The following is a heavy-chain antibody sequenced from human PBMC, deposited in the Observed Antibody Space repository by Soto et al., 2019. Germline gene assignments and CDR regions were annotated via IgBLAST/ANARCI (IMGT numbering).Heavy chain of an antibody. V-gene: IGHV3-21*01. CDR3: ARKKGDTFDS. CDR1: GFTFSSYT. CDR2: ISSSGTYT. D-gene: IGHD3-16*01. J-gene: IGHJ3*02. Sequence: EVQLVESGGGLVKPGGSLRLSCAASGFTFSSYTMNWVRQAPGKGLEWVSFISSSGTYTYYADSLKGRFTISRDNAKDSLYLQMNSLRAEDTAVYYCARKKGDTFDSWGHGTMVTVSS.